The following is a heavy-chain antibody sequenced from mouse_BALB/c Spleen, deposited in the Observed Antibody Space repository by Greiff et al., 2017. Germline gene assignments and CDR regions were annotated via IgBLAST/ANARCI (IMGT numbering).Heavy chain of an antibody. Sequence: EVKLMESGGGLVQPGGSRKLSCAASGFTFSSFGMHWVRQAPEKGLEWVAYISSGSSTIYYADTVKGRFTISRDNPKNTLFLQMTSLRSEDTAMYYCARNYYGDYWGQGTTLTVSS. V-gene: IGHV5-17*02. CDR3: ARNYYGDY. J-gene: IGHJ2*01. CDR2: ISSGSSTI. CDR1: GFTFSSFG.